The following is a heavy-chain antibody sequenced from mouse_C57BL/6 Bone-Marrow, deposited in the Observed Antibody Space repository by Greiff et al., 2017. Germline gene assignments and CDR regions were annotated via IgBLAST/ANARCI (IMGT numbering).Heavy chain of an antibody. CDR3: ARPYYGNYWYFDV. J-gene: IGHJ1*03. D-gene: IGHD2-10*01. V-gene: IGHV1-55*01. CDR1: GYTFTSYW. CDR2: IYPGSGST. Sequence: QVQLQQPGAELVKPGASVKMSCKASGYTFTSYWITWVKQRPGQGLEWIGDIYPGSGSTNYNEKFKSKATLTVDTSSSTAYLQLSSLTSEDSAVSYCARPYYGNYWYFDVWGKGTTVTVSA.